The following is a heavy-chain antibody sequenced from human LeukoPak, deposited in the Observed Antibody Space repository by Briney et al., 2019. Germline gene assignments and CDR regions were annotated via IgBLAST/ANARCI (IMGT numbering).Heavy chain of an antibody. D-gene: IGHD3-22*01. J-gene: IGHJ4*02. CDR3: ARGKLRDYYDSSGSRGVY. CDR2: ISSSSSYI. CDR1: GFTFSSYS. V-gene: IGHV3-21*01. Sequence: GGSLRLSCAASGFTFSSYSMNWVRQAPGKGLECVSSISSSSSYIYYADSVKGRFTISRDNAKNSLYLQMNSLRAEDTAVYYCARGKLRDYYDSSGSRGVYWGQGTLVTVSS.